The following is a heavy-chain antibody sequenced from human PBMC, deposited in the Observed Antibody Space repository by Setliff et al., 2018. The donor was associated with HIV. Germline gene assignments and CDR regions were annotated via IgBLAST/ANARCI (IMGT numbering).Heavy chain of an antibody. V-gene: IGHV3-33*01. Sequence: VGSLRLSCAASGFTFSSYGMHWVRQAPGKGLEWVAVIWYDGTNKYYADSVKGRFTISRDNFKNTLFLQMNSLRAEDTAVYYCARDQEWLVEVEGDALHIWGQGTMVTV. CDR2: IWYDGTNK. CDR3: ARDQEWLVEVEGDALHI. D-gene: IGHD6-19*01. CDR1: GFTFSSYG. J-gene: IGHJ3*02.